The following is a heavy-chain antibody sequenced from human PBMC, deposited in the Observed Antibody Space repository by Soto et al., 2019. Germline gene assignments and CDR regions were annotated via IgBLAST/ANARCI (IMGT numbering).Heavy chain of an antibody. D-gene: IGHD3-16*02. Sequence: GGSLRLSCAASGLTISSYWMSWVRQAPGKGLGWVANIRQDGSAKYYADSVKGRFNISRDNAKNSLYLQMNSLRAEDTAVYYCAREGSWAVWGSYRLFDYWGQGTPVTAPS. V-gene: IGHV3-7*03. CDR2: IRQDGSAK. CDR3: AREGSWAVWGSYRLFDY. CDR1: GLTISSYW. J-gene: IGHJ4*02.